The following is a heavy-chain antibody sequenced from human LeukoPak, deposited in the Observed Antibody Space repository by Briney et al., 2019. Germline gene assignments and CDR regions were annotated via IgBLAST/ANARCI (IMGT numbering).Heavy chain of an antibody. J-gene: IGHJ4*02. V-gene: IGHV3-30*19. CDR3: ARDPYYYDSSGYWEKAYYFDY. CDR1: GFTFSSYG. D-gene: IGHD3-22*01. Sequence: GGSLRLSCAASGFTFSSYGMHWVRQAPGKGLEWVAVISYDGSNKYYADSVKGRFTISRDNSKNTLYLQMNSLRAEDTAVYYCARDPYYYDSSGYWEKAYYFDYWGQGTLVTVSS. CDR2: ISYDGSNK.